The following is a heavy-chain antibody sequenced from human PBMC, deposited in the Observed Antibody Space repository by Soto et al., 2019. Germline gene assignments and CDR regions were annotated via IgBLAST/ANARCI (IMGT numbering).Heavy chain of an antibody. J-gene: IGHJ4*02. CDR3: ARRPHLSDNVELDY. CDR1: GYTFTNYG. V-gene: IGHV1-18*01. D-gene: IGHD2-8*01. Sequence: QVQLAQSGAEVKKPGASVTVSCKASGYTFTNYGINWVRQAPGQGLEWMGWISAYSGHTNYAQKLQDRVTMTTDTATSTAYMELRSLRSDDTAVYYCARRPHLSDNVELDYWGQGALGTVSS. CDR2: ISAYSGHT.